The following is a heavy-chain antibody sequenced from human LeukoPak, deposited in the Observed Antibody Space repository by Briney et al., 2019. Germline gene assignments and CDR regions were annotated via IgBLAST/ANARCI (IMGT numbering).Heavy chain of an antibody. D-gene: IGHD1-1*01. CDR3: VREGTWTGFFDY. V-gene: IGHV3-21*01. Sequence: PGGSLRLSCAASGFTFSSYSMNWVRQAPGKGLEWVSSISSSSSYIYYADSVKGRFTISRDNAKNSLYLQMNSLRAEDTGVYYCVREGTWTGFFDYWGQGILVTVSS. CDR2: ISSSSSYI. J-gene: IGHJ4*02. CDR1: GFTFSSYS.